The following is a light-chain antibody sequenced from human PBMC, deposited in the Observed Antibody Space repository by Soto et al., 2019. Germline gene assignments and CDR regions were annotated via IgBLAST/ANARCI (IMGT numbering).Light chain of an antibody. Sequence: SYVLTQAPSVSVAPGQTATITCGGNNIGSKIVHWYQQKPGQAPVLVVHDDDDRPSGVPDRFSGSKSGTSASLAITGLQVEDEADYYCQSYDSSLSGVLFGGGTKLTVL. CDR3: QSYDSSLSGVL. CDR1: NIGSKI. CDR2: DDD. J-gene: IGLJ3*02. V-gene: IGLV3-21*02.